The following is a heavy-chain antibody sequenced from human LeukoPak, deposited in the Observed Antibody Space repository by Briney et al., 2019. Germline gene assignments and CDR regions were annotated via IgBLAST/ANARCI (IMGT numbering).Heavy chain of an antibody. Sequence: PGGFLRLSCAASGFTFSSYWMHWVRQAPGKGLVWVSRINTDGSSTSYADSVKGRFTIFRDNAKNTLYLQMNSLRAEDTAVYYCARVEIAAADDAFDIWGQGTMVTVSS. CDR2: INTDGSST. D-gene: IGHD6-13*01. CDR1: GFTFSSYW. J-gene: IGHJ3*02. V-gene: IGHV3-74*01. CDR3: ARVEIAAADDAFDI.